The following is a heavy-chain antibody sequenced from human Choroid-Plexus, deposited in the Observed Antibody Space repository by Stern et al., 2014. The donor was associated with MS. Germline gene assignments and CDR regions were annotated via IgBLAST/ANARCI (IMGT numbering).Heavy chain of an antibody. D-gene: IGHD2/OR15-2a*01. CDR1: GFSFSSFG. CDR2: ISYDGSK. V-gene: IGHV3-30*18. J-gene: IGHJ4*02. CDR3: AKDRQYLTFCFDF. Sequence: VQLVESGGGVVKPGRPLRLSCAASGFSFSSFGMHWVRQAPGKGLEGVALISYDGSKDYAVSVKGRFAISRDNSKNTLYLQMNSLIAEDTAVYYCAKDRQYLTFCFDFWGQGSLVTVSS.